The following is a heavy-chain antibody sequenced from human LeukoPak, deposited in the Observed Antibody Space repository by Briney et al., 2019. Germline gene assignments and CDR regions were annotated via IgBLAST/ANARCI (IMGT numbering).Heavy chain of an antibody. J-gene: IGHJ3*02. CDR3: ARDRIVVVPAATLSAFDI. CDR1: GGTFSSYA. V-gene: IGHV1-69*01. Sequence: SVKVSCKASGGTFSSYAISWVRQAPGQGLEWMGGIIPIFGTANYAQKFQGRVTITADESTSTAYMGLSSLRSEDTAVYYCARDRIVVVPAATLSAFDIWGQGTMVTVSS. CDR2: IIPIFGTA. D-gene: IGHD2-2*01.